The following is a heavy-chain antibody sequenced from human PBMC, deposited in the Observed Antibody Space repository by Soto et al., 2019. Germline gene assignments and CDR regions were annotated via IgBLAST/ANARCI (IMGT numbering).Heavy chain of an antibody. CDR2: TSYDGNNK. J-gene: IGHJ4*02. Sequence: ESGGGVVQPGTSLRLSCAASGFRFKSFVMHWVRQAPGKGLEWVAFTSYDGNNKDYGDSVKGRFTVSRDNSQNTLHLQMDFLRPEDPALYYCARWGTTGGFALWGQGPLVSVSS. V-gene: IGHV3-30*19. CDR1: GFRFKSFV. CDR3: ARWGTTGGFAL. D-gene: IGHD3-16*01.